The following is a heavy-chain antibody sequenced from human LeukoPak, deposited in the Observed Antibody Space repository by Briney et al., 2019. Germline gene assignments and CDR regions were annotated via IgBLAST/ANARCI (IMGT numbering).Heavy chain of an antibody. J-gene: IGHJ3*02. Sequence: GGSLRLSCAASGFTFSSCEMNWVRQAPGKGLEWVSYITSSGSTIYYADSVKGRFTISRDNAKNSLYLQMNSLRAEDTAIYYCARDDTPDAFDIWGQGTMVTVSS. CDR3: ARDDTPDAFDI. CDR2: ITSSGSTI. CDR1: GFTFSSCE. V-gene: IGHV3-48*03.